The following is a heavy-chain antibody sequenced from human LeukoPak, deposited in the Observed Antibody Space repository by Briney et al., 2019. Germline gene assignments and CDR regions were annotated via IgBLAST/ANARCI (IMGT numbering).Heavy chain of an antibody. CDR2: ISNSGSTI. D-gene: IGHD6-6*01. CDR3: ARDSSSSYFYYYGMDV. J-gene: IGHJ6*02. CDR1: GFTFSSYE. V-gene: IGHV3-48*03. Sequence: GGSLRLSCAASGFTFSSYEMNWVRQAPGKGLEWVSYISNSGSTIYYADSVKGRFTISRDNAKNSLYLQMNSLRAEDTAVYYCARDSSSSYFYYYGMDVWGQGTTVTVSS.